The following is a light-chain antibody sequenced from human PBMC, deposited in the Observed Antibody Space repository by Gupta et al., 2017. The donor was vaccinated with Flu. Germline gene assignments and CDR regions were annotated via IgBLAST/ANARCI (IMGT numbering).Light chain of an antibody. CDR3: QHYGSSEWT. CDR2: SAS. V-gene: IGKV3-20*01. Sequence: EVVLTQSPGTLSLSPGQRATLSCRASQSVSSTYLAWYQQKPGQAPRLLIYSASSRATGVPDRFSGSGSGTDFTLTISRLEPEDFAVCYCQHYGSSEWTFGQGTKVEIK. J-gene: IGKJ1*01. CDR1: QSVSSTY.